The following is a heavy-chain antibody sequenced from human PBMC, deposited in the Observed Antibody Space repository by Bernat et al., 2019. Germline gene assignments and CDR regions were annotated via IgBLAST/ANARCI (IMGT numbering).Heavy chain of an antibody. Sequence: QVQLVESGGGVVQPGRSLRLSCTASGFTFSSYGMHWVRQAPGKGLEWVAVISYDGSNKYYADSVKGRFTISRDNSKNTLYLQMNSLRAEDTAVYYCARFGYYYDSSGYYHKYVGAFDIWGQGTMVTVSS. J-gene: IGHJ3*02. V-gene: IGHV3-30-3*01. CDR1: GFTFSSYG. CDR2: ISYDGSNK. D-gene: IGHD3-22*01. CDR3: ARFGYYYDSSGYYHKYVGAFDI.